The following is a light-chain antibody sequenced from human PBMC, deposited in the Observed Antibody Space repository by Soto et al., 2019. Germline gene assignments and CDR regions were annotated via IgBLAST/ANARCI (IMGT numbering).Light chain of an antibody. V-gene: IGKV3-15*01. J-gene: IGKJ5*01. CDR2: GAS. CDR1: QSVSSN. Sequence: IVMPQYPYTLSVSPGERSTLCCMASQSVSSNLAWYQQKPGQAPRLLIYGASTRATGIPARFSGSGSGTEFTLTISSLQSEDFAVYYCQQYNNWPITFGQRTRLEI. CDR3: QQYNNWPIT.